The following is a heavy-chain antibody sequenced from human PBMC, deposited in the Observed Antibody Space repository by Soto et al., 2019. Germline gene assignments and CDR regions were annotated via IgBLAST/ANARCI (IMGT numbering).Heavy chain of an antibody. Sequence: QVQLVQSGAEVKKPGASVKVSCKASGYTFTSYAMHWVRQAPGQRLEWMGWINAGNGNTKYSQKFQGRVTITRDTSASTAYMELSSLRSEDTAVYYCARGETMIVVVNWYFDLWGRGTLVTVSS. CDR1: GYTFTSYA. D-gene: IGHD3-22*01. CDR2: INAGNGNT. V-gene: IGHV1-3*01. J-gene: IGHJ2*01. CDR3: ARGETMIVVVNWYFDL.